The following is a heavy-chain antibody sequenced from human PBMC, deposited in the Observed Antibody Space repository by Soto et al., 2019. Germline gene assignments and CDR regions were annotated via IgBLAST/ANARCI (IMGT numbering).Heavy chain of an antibody. CDR2: FDPEDGET. CDR1: GYTLTELS. J-gene: IGHJ5*02. V-gene: IGHV1-24*01. D-gene: IGHD3-22*01. CDR3: ATLAITMIVVGGVNWFDP. Sequence: ASVKVSCKVSGYTLTELSMHWVRQAPGKGLEWMGGFDPEDGETIYAQKFQGRVTMTEDTSTDTAYMELSSLRSEDTAVYYCATLAITMIVVGGVNWFDPWGQGTLVTVSS.